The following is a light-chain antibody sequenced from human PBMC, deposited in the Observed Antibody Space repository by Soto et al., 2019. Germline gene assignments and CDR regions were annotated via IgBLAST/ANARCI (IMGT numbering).Light chain of an antibody. CDR3: CSYASSRSLV. V-gene: IGLV2-23*01. Sequence: QSVLTQPASVSGSPGQSITISCTGTSSDVGSYNFFSWYHQHPGKAPKLLIYEGSKRPSGVSNRFSGSKSGNTASLTISGLQAEDEADYYCCSYASSRSLVFGGGTKLTVL. J-gene: IGLJ2*01. CDR2: EGS. CDR1: SSDVGSYNF.